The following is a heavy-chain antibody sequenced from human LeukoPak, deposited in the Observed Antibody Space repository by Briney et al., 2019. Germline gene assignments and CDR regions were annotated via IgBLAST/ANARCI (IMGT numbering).Heavy chain of an antibody. CDR2: IYPGDSDT. Sequence: GESLKISCKGSGYSITNYWIGCVRQMPGKGLELMGIIYPGDSDTRYSPSFQGQVTISADKSISTAYLQWSSLKASDTAMYYCARMSGSYVLDPWGQGTLVTVSS. CDR3: ARMSGSYVLDP. J-gene: IGHJ5*02. D-gene: IGHD1-26*01. V-gene: IGHV5-51*01. CDR1: GYSITNYW.